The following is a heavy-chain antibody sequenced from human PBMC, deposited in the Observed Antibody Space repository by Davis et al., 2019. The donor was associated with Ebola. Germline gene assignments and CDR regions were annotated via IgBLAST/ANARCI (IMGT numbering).Heavy chain of an antibody. D-gene: IGHD3-9*01. Sequence: PSETLSLTCTVSGGSISSGGYYWSWIRQHPGKGLEWIGYIYYSGSTYYNPSLKSRVTISVDTSKNQCALKLSSVTAADTAVYYCARGGTIFRNFDYWGQGTLVTVSS. CDR3: ARGGTIFRNFDY. CDR2: IYYSGST. J-gene: IGHJ4*02. V-gene: IGHV4-31*03. CDR1: GGSISSGGYY.